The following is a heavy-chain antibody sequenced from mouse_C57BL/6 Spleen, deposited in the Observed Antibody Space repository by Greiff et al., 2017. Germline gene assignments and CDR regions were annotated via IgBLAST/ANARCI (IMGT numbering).Heavy chain of an antibody. CDR2: IYPGDGDT. Sequence: QVQLQQSGAELVKPGASVKISCKASGYAFSSYWMNWVKQRPGKGLEWIGQIYPGDGDTNYNGKFKGKATLTADKSSSTAYMQLSSLTSEDSAVYFCASSYYSNYRWFAYWGQGTLVTVSA. J-gene: IGHJ3*01. CDR1: GYAFSSYW. D-gene: IGHD2-5*01. V-gene: IGHV1-80*01. CDR3: ASSYYSNYRWFAY.